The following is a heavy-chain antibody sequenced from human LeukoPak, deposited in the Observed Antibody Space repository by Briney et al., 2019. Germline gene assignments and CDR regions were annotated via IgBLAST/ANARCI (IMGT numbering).Heavy chain of an antibody. Sequence: SETLSLTCTVSGGSISSNLYYWGWIRQPPGKGLQWIGNIYYSGSTHYTPSLQSRVTISMDTSNNQFSLKLSSVTTADTAVYYCARYIHGGFDVWDQGTMVTVSS. CDR3: ARYIHGGFDV. J-gene: IGHJ3*01. D-gene: IGHD3-16*01. V-gene: IGHV4-39*01. CDR1: GGSISSNLYY. CDR2: IYYSGST.